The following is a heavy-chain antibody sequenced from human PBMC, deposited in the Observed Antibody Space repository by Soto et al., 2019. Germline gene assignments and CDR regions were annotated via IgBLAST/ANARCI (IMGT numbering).Heavy chain of an antibody. V-gene: IGHV3-23*01. Sequence: VGSLRLSCAASGFTFSSYAMSWVRQAPGKGLEWVSAVSGNGQGIYYAESVRGRFTISRDNSKNTVFLHMDSLRAEDTAVYYCAKDRYYPRDYFHYWGQGTLVTVSS. CDR2: VSGNGQGI. CDR3: AKDRYYPRDYFHY. J-gene: IGHJ4*02. D-gene: IGHD3-10*01. CDR1: GFTFSSYA.